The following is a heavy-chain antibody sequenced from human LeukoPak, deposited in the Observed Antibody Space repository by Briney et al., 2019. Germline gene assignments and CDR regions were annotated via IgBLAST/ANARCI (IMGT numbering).Heavy chain of an antibody. CDR2: IYSGGAT. CDR1: EFSVSSNY. J-gene: IGHJ4*02. CDR3: ARGRFSGPDDY. Sequence: GGSLRLSCAVSEFSVSSNYMNCVRQAPGKGLEWVSVIYSGGATYYADSVRGRFTISRDNSKNMVSLQMTSLGAEDTAVYYCARGRFSGPDDYGGQGTLVTVSS. V-gene: IGHV3-53*01. D-gene: IGHD6-19*01.